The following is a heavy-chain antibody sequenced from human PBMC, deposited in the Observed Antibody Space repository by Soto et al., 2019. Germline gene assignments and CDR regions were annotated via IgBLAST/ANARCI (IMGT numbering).Heavy chain of an antibody. CDR3: ARGIMVRGVIIRKGTHYYGMDV. Sequence: EVQLVESGGGLVQPGGSLRLSCAASGFTFSSYSMNWVRQAPGKGLEWVSYISSSSSTIYYADSVKGRFTISRDNAKNSLYLQMNSLRDEDTAVYYCARGIMVRGVIIRKGTHYYGMDVWGQGTTVTVSS. D-gene: IGHD3-10*01. J-gene: IGHJ6*02. CDR2: ISSSSSTI. CDR1: GFTFSSYS. V-gene: IGHV3-48*02.